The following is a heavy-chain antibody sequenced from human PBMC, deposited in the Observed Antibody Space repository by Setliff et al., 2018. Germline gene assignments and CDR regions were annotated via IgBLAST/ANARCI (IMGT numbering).Heavy chain of an antibody. CDR1: GDSIRSTYYY. Sequence: LSLTCTVSGDSIRSTYYYWGWIRQPPGKGLEWIGSISFGGNTYYNPSLKSRVTISLDTSKNQFSLKLNSVTAADTAVYSCARDPGHRSGTWSLDYWGQGTLVTVSS. CDR2: ISFGGNT. V-gene: IGHV4-39*07. J-gene: IGHJ4*02. CDR3: ARDPGHRSGTWSLDY.